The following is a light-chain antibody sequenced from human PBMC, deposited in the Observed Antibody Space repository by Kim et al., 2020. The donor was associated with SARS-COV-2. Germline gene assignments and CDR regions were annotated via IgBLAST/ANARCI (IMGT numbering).Light chain of an antibody. J-gene: IGLJ3*02. Sequence: SGAPGKTARHDWSWGKLGDKCACWYQQKPGQSPVLVSYQDSKRPSGIPERFSGSNSGNPATLTISGTQAMDEADYYCQAWDSSTAVFGGGTQLTVL. CDR1: KLGDKC. V-gene: IGLV3-1*01. CDR2: QDS. CDR3: QAWDSSTAV.